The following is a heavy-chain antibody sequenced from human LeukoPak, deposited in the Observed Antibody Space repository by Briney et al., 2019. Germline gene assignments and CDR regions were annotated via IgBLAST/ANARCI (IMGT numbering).Heavy chain of an antibody. CDR3: ARSYNWNFDAFDI. Sequence: ASVKVSCKASGYTFTSYDINWVRQATGQGLEWMGWMNPNSGNTGYAQKFQGRVTITRNTSISTAYMELSSLGSEDTAVYYCARSYNWNFDAFDIWGQGTMVTVSS. CDR2: MNPNSGNT. CDR1: GYTFTSYD. D-gene: IGHD1-7*01. V-gene: IGHV1-8*03. J-gene: IGHJ3*02.